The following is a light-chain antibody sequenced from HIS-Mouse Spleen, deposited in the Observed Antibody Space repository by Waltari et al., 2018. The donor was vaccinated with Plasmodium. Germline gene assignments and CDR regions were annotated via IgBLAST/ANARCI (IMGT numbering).Light chain of an antibody. CDR2: GAS. J-gene: IGKJ1*01. Sequence: EIVMTQSPATLSVSPGERATLSCRASQSVSSNLAWYQQKPGQAPRLLISGASTRATVIPARFSGSGSGTKFTLTISSMQSEDFAVYYCQQYNNWPRGTFGEGTKVEIK. CDR3: QQYNNWPRGT. CDR1: QSVSSN. V-gene: IGKV3-15*01.